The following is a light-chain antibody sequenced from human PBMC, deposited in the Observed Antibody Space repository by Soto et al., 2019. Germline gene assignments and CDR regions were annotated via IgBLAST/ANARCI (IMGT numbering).Light chain of an antibody. V-gene: IGKV3-20*01. J-gene: IGKJ1*01. CDR3: QQYASSPLM. Sequence: EIVLTQSPGTLSLSPGDRASLSCRASQTVYSNYLAWFQKKPGEAPRLLIYGASKRASGIPDRFSASGSGTDFTLTISRLEPEDFAVYYCQQYASSPLMFGQGTKVDIK. CDR2: GAS. CDR1: QTVYSNY.